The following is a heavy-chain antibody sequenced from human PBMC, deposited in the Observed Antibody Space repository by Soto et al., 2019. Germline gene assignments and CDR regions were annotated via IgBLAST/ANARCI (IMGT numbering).Heavy chain of an antibody. D-gene: IGHD3-3*01. V-gene: IGHV4-34*01. CDR3: ARGRAYYDFWSGPAVAQRGFDP. CDR2: INHSGST. CDR1: GGSFSGYY. J-gene: IGHJ5*02. Sequence: SETLSLTCAVYGGSFSGYYWSWIRQPPGKGLERIGEINHSGSTNYNPSLKSRVTISVDTSKNQVSLKLSSVTAADTAVYYCARGRAYYDFWSGPAVAQRGFDPWGQGTLVTVSS.